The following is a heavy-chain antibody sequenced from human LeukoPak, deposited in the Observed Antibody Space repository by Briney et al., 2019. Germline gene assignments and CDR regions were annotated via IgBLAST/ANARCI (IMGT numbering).Heavy chain of an antibody. D-gene: IGHD7-27*01. CDR3: ARETGDRAFDI. CDR1: GFTVISNY. V-gene: IGHV3-53*01. J-gene: IGHJ3*02. CDR2: IYSGGDT. Sequence: GGSLRLSCAASGFTVISNYMSWVRQASGKGLEWVSAIYSGGDTYYADSVKGRFTISRDNSKNTLYLQMNSLRAEDTAFYYCARETGDRAFDIWGQGTVVTVSS.